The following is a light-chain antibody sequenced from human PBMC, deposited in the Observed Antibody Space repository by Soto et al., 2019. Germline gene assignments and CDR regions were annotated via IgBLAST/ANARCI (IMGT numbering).Light chain of an antibody. Sequence: DIQVTQSPSSLSASVGDRVTITCRASRSIRTYLNWYQQRPGKPPNLLIQTAYTLQGGVPSRFSGSGSGTDFTLTISSLQPEDFATYYCQQTYSTFNSFGQGTKLEIK. CDR1: RSIRTY. V-gene: IGKV1-39*01. CDR2: TAY. CDR3: QQTYSTFNS. J-gene: IGKJ2*03.